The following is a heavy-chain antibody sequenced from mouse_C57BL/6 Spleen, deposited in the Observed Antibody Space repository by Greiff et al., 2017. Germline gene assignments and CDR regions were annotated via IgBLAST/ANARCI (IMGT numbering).Heavy chain of an antibody. CDR2: INPSSGYT. D-gene: IGHD2-14*01. Sequence: VKLVESGAELARPGASVKMSCKASGYTFTSYTMHWVKQRPGQGLEWIGYINPSSGYTKYNQKFKDKATLTADKSSSTAYMQLSSLTSEDSAVYYCARRVRGFYAMDYWGQGTSVTVSS. CDR3: ARRVRGFYAMDY. CDR1: GYTFTSYT. J-gene: IGHJ4*01. V-gene: IGHV1-4*01.